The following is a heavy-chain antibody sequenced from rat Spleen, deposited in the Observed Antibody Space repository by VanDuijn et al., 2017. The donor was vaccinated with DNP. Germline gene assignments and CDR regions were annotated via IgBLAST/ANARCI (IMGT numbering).Heavy chain of an antibody. V-gene: IGHV5-20*01. CDR1: GFTFSDHY. CDR3: ARRDYPGITRRFAY. CDR2: ISYDGGST. D-gene: IGHD1-4*01. J-gene: IGHJ3*01. Sequence: EVQLVESGGGPVQPGRSLKLSCAASGFTFSDHYMAWVRQAPTKGLEWVASISYDGGSTYYRDSVKGRFTISRDNTKSTLYLQMDSLRSEDTATYYCARRDYPGITRRFAYWGQGTLVTVSS.